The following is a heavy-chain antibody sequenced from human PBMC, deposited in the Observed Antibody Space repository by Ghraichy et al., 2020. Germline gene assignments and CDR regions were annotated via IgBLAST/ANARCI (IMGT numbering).Heavy chain of an antibody. CDR2: IIPIFGTA. J-gene: IGHJ4*02. D-gene: IGHD2-15*01. V-gene: IGHV1-69*13. Sequence: SVKVSCKASGGTFSSYAISWVRQAPGQGLEWMGGIIPIFGTANYAQKFQGRVTITADESTSTAYMELSSLRSEDTAVYYCARALYCSGGSCYTTFDYWGQGTLVTVSS. CDR3: ARALYCSGGSCYTTFDY. CDR1: GGTFSSYA.